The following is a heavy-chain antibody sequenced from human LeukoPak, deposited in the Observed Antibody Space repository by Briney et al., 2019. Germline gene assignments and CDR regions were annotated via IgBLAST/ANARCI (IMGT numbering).Heavy chain of an antibody. CDR2: IGRDSVYI. CDR1: QFTLSHYS. Sequence: GGSLRLSCAASQFTLSHYSVIWVRPATVQGMEWLSSIGRDSVYIYYADSVKGRFTISRDNAKNSLFLQMNNLRDEDSAVYYCARAMLMTPKAPFAYWGQGTLVTVSS. V-gene: IGHV3-21*01. J-gene: IGHJ4*02. D-gene: IGHD2-15*01. CDR3: ARAMLMTPKAPFAY.